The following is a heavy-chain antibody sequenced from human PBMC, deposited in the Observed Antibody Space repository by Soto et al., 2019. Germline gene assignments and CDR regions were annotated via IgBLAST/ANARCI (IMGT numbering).Heavy chain of an antibody. V-gene: IGHV3-7*04. CDR1: GFTFSSFW. J-gene: IGHJ4*02. CDR2: IKQDGSEK. D-gene: IGHD5-12*01. CDR3: ARSSGWLGDY. Sequence: EVQLVESGGGLVQPGGSLRLSCATSGFTFSSFWMCWVRQAPGKGLEWVAIIKQDGSEKHYVDSVKGRFTISRDNANNLLYLQMSSLRAEDTAVYYCARSSGWLGDYWGQGTLVTVSP.